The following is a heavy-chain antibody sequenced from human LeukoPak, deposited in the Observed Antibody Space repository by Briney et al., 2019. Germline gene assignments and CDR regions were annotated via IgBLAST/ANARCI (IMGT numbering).Heavy chain of an antibody. CDR1: GGSISSGYY. V-gene: IGHV4-38-2*02. CDR2: IYHSGST. D-gene: IGHD3-22*01. J-gene: IGHJ4*02. Sequence: SETLSLTCTVSGGSISSGYYWGWIRQPPGKGLEWIGSIYHSGSTYYNPSLKSRVTMSVDTSKNQFSLKLSSVTAADTAVYYCARDRYYYDSSGYLLDYWGQGTLVTVSS. CDR3: ARDRYYYDSSGYLLDY.